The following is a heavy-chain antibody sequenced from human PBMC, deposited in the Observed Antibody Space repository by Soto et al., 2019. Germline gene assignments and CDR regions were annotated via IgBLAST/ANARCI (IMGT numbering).Heavy chain of an antibody. CDR1: GFTFSSYG. J-gene: IGHJ6*02. CDR2: IWYDGSNK. D-gene: IGHD2-15*01. CDR3: AREGYGGGMDV. Sequence: QVQLVESGGGVVQPGRSLRLSCAASGFTFSSYGMHWVRQAPGKGLEWVAVIWYDGSNKYYADSVKGRFTISRDNSKNTLYRQMNSLRAEDTAVYYCAREGYGGGMDVWGQGTTVTVSS. V-gene: IGHV3-33*01.